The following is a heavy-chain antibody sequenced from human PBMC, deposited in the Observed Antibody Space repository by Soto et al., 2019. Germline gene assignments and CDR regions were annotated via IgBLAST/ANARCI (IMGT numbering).Heavy chain of an antibody. CDR2: ILYDGSNK. CDR1: GFTFSSYG. CDR3: AKDRGALRWSEEHYYFDY. V-gene: IGHV3-30*18. Sequence: PWGSLRLSCSASGFTFSSYGMHWVRQAPCKGLEWVAVILYDGSNKYYADSVKGRFTISRDNSKNTLYLQMNSLRAEDTAVYYCAKDRGALRWSEEHYYFDYWGQGTLVTVSS. J-gene: IGHJ4*02. D-gene: IGHD4-17*01.